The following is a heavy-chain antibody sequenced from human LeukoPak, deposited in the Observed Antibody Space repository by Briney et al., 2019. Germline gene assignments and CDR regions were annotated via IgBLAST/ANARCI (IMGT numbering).Heavy chain of an antibody. CDR2: ISHDGSKK. V-gene: IGHV3-30*18. D-gene: IGHD3-10*01. CDR1: GCTFSNYG. J-gene: IGHJ4*02. CDR3: AKDGDSGDFDY. Sequence: GGSLRLSCAASGCTFSNYGMHWVRQPPGKGLEWVAFISHDGSKKYYPDSVRGRFTISRDNSKNTLYLQMNTLRAEDTAVYYCAKDGDSGDFDYWGQGTLVTVSS.